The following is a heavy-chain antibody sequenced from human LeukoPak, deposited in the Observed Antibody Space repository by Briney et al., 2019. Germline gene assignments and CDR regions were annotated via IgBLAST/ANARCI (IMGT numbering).Heavy chain of an antibody. V-gene: IGHV1-69*01. CDR2: IIPIFGTA. CDR1: GGTFSSYA. J-gene: IGHJ6*02. CDR3: ARYGSGSYYNVDYYYGMDV. D-gene: IGHD3-10*01. Sequence: RASVKVSCKASGGTFSSYAISWVRQAPGQGLEWMGGIIPIFGTANCAQKLQGRVTITADESTSTAYMELSSLRSEDTAVYYCARYGSGSYYNVDYYYGMDVWGQGTTVTVSS.